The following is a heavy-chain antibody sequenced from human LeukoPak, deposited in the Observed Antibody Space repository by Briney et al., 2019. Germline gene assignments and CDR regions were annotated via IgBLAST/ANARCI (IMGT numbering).Heavy chain of an antibody. CDR2: IWYDGSNK. CDR1: GFTYSGYA. V-gene: IGHV3-33*08. Sequence: GRSLRLSCAASGFTYSGYAMHWVRQAPGKGLEWVAVIWYDGSNKYYADSVKGRFTISRDNSKNTLYLQMNSLREDGAAVYYCARATTDYYYGMEVWGQGTTVTVSS. CDR3: ARATTDYYYGMEV. J-gene: IGHJ6*02. D-gene: IGHD1-26*01.